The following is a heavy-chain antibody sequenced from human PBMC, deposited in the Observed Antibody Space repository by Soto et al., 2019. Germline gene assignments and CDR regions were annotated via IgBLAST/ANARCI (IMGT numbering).Heavy chain of an antibody. CDR3: ARVGEVDTAMVPRSDWYYYYGMYV. Sequence: SETLSLTCSVSGGSISSGGYYWSWIRQHPGKGLEWIGYIYYSGSTYYNPSLKSRVTISVDTSKNQFSLKLSSVTAADTAVYYCARVGEVDTAMVPRSDWYYYYGMYVCGQGTPVTVSS. CDR1: GGSISSGGYY. D-gene: IGHD5-18*01. CDR2: IYYSGST. J-gene: IGHJ6*02. V-gene: IGHV4-31*03.